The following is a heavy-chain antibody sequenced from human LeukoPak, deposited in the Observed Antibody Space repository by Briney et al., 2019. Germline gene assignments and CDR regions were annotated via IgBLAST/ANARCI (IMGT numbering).Heavy chain of an antibody. CDR3: AKWAYYDSSGYPDPYFDY. CDR2: ISGSGGST. Sequence: GGSLRLSCAASGFTFSSYAMSWVRQAPGKWLEWVSAISGSGGSTYYADSVKGRFTISRDNSKNTLYLQMNSLRAEDTAVYYCAKWAYYDSSGYPDPYFDYWGQGTLVTVSS. V-gene: IGHV3-23*01. CDR1: GFTFSSYA. D-gene: IGHD3-22*01. J-gene: IGHJ4*02.